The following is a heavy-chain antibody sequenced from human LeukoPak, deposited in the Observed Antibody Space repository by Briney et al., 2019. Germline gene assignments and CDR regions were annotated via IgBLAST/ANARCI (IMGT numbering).Heavy chain of an antibody. D-gene: IGHD3-3*01. CDR1: GFTFSSYW. V-gene: IGHV3-7*05. Sequence: GGSLRLSCAASGFTFSSYWMNWVRQAPGKGLEWVANMNLDGSEKYYVDSVRGRFTISRDNAKNSLYLQMNSLRAEDTAVYFCARDSPGIMIFGVVTPNGGQGTLVTVSS. CDR3: ARDSPGIMIFGVVTPN. J-gene: IGHJ4*02. CDR2: MNLDGSEK.